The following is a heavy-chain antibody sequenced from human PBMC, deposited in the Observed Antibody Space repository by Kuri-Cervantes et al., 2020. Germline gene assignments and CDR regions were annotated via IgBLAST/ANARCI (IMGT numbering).Heavy chain of an antibody. CDR3: AKIRSADYVFGDFDY. Sequence: GESLKISCAASGFTFSSYAMSWVRQAPGKGLEWVSTISGSGGSTYYAESVKGRFTISRDNSRNTLYLQMYSLRAEDTAVYYCAKIRSADYVFGDFDYWGQGTLVTVSS. CDR2: ISGSGGST. D-gene: IGHD4-17*01. V-gene: IGHV3-23*01. CDR1: GFTFSSYA. J-gene: IGHJ4*02.